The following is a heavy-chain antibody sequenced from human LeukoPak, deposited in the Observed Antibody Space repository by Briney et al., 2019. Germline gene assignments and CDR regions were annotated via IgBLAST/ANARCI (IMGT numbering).Heavy chain of an antibody. CDR1: GFTFSHFW. J-gene: IGHJ4*02. Sequence: GGSLRLSCAASGFTFSHFWMSWVSQAPGKGLEWVANINQDGSEKDYVDSVKGRFTISRDNAKNSLYVQMNSLRDEDTAVYYCARRANGDYEDYWGQGTLVTVSS. V-gene: IGHV3-7*05. D-gene: IGHD4-17*01. CDR3: ARRANGDYEDY. CDR2: INQDGSEK.